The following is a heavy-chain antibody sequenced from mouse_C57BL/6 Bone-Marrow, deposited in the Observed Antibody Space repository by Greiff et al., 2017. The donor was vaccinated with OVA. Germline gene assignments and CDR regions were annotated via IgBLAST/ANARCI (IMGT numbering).Heavy chain of an antibody. CDR3: ARDSYYSNYVGY. CDR1: GFTFSSYA. CDR2: ISDGGSYT. Sequence: VQLQQSGGGLVKPGGSLKLSCAASGFTFSSYAMSWVRQTPEKRLEWVATISDGGSYTYYPDNVKGRFTISRDNAKNNLYLQMSHLKSEDTAMYYCARDSYYSNYVGYWGQGTTLTVSS. D-gene: IGHD2-5*01. J-gene: IGHJ2*01. V-gene: IGHV5-4*01.